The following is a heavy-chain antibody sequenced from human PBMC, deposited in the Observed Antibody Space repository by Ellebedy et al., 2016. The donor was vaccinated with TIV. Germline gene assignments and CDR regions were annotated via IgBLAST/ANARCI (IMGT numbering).Heavy chain of an antibody. CDR3: ARNTHDSSAQWYFDY. D-gene: IGHD3-22*01. Sequence: AASVKVSCKASGGTFSSYAISWVRQAPGQGLEWMGGIIPIFGTANYAQKFQGRVTITADESTSTAYMELSSLRSEDTAVYYCARNTHDSSAQWYFDYWGQGTLVTVSS. CDR1: GGTFSSYA. V-gene: IGHV1-69*13. CDR2: IIPIFGTA. J-gene: IGHJ4*02.